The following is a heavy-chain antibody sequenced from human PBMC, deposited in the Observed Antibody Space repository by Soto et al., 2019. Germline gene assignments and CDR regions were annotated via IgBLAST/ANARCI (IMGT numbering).Heavy chain of an antibody. CDR2: IFPGDSDT. CDR1: GYSFTSYW. V-gene: IGHV5-51*01. Sequence: GESLKISCKGSGYSFTSYWIGWVRQMPGKGLEWMGIIFPGDSDTRYSPSFQGQVTISADKSISTAYLQWSSLKASDTAMYYCTRDLDYGGNSNSIDIWGQGTMVTVSS. J-gene: IGHJ3*02. CDR3: TRDLDYGGNSNSIDI. D-gene: IGHD4-17*01.